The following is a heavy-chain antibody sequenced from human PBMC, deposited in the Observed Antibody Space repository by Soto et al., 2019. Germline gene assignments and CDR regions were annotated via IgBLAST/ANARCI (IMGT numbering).Heavy chain of an antibody. D-gene: IGHD3-16*01. Sequence: SVKVSCKASRGTFSSYAISWVRQAPGQGLEWMGGIIPIFGTANYAQKFQGRVTITADESTSTAYMELSSLRSEDTAVYYCARDHGGANWFDPWGQGTLVTVSS. J-gene: IGHJ5*02. CDR1: RGTFSSYA. V-gene: IGHV1-69*13. CDR2: IIPIFGTA. CDR3: ARDHGGANWFDP.